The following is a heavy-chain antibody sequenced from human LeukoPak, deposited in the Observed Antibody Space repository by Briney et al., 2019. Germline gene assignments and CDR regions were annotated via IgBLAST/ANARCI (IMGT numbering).Heavy chain of an antibody. Sequence: GGSLRLSCAASGFTFSDYYMSWIRQAPGKGLEWVANIKQDGSEKYYVDSVKGRFTISRDNAKNSLYLQMNSLRAEDTAVYYCARVEYNWNYGDYFDYWGQGTLVTVSS. CDR1: GFTFSDYY. CDR3: ARVEYNWNYGDYFDY. V-gene: IGHV3-7*01. D-gene: IGHD1-7*01. CDR2: IKQDGSEK. J-gene: IGHJ4*02.